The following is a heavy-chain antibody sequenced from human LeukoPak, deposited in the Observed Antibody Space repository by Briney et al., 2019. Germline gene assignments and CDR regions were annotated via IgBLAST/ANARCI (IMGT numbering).Heavy chain of an antibody. CDR2: ISSSSSTI. D-gene: IGHD3-22*01. J-gene: IGHJ4*02. CDR3: ARDFPHYYDSSGSPIHFDY. Sequence: GGSLRLSCAASGFTFSSYSMNWVRQAPGKGLEWVSYISSSSSTIYYADSVKGRFTISRDNAKNSLYLQMNSLRAEDTAVYYCARDFPHYYDSSGSPIHFDYWGQGTLVTVSS. V-gene: IGHV3-48*01. CDR1: GFTFSSYS.